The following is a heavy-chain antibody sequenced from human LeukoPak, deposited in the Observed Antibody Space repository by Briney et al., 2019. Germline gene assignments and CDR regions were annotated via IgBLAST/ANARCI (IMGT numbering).Heavy chain of an antibody. J-gene: IGHJ3*02. CDR1: GGTFSSYA. CDR2: IIPIFSTA. V-gene: IGHV1-69*13. Sequence: SVKVSCKASGGTFSSYAISWVRQAPGQGLEWMGGIIPIFSTANYAQKFQGRVTITADESTSTAYMELSSLRSEDTAVYYSARVRSADGAFDIWGQGTMVTVSS. CDR3: ARVRSADGAFDI. D-gene: IGHD1-26*01.